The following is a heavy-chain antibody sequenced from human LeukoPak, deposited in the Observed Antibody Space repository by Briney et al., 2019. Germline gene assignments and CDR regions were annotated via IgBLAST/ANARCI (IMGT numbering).Heavy chain of an antibody. D-gene: IGHD6-13*01. CDR3: AKDKGSSSWYVNY. CDR2: ISWDGGST. V-gene: IGHV3-43D*03. Sequence: GRSLRLSCAASGFTFDDYAMHWVRQAPGKGLEWVSLISWDGGSTYYADSVKGRFTISRDNSKNSLYLQMNSLRAEDTALYYCAKDKGSSSWYVNYWGQGTLVTVSS. CDR1: GFTFDDYA. J-gene: IGHJ4*02.